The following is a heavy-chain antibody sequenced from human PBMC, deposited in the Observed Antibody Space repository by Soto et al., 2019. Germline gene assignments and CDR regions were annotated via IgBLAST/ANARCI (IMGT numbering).Heavy chain of an antibody. CDR1: GVSVRSYT. J-gene: IGHJ4*02. CDR3: ARDGMTTGDT. Sequence: QLQLQESGPGQVRPSETLSLTCIVSGVSVRSYTWSWFRQPANKGLEWIGRVFSSVSATYNPSLTSRVSISMDTPENRISLKLDSVTAADAGVYFCARDGMTTGDTWGPGTLVTVSS. V-gene: IGHV4-4*07. CDR2: VFSSVSA. D-gene: IGHD2-21*02.